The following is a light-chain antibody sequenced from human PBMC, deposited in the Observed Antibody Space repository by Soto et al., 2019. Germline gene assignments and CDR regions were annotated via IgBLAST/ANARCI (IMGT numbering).Light chain of an antibody. Sequence: QPVLTQPPSVTGAPGQRISISCTGSNSSIGAGYDVHWYQQLPGTAPKLLIYGNDSRPSGAPDRFSGSKSGTSASLAITGLQAEDEADYDCQSYDGSLSGYVFGSGTKLTVL. CDR2: GND. J-gene: IGLJ1*01. CDR3: QSYDGSLSGYV. CDR1: NSSIGAGYD. V-gene: IGLV1-40*01.